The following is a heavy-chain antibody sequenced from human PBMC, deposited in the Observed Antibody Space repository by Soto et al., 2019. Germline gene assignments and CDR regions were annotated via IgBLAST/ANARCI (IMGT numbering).Heavy chain of an antibody. J-gene: IGHJ4*02. CDR2: IYYSGST. Sequence: SETLSLTCTVSGGSISSSSYYWGWIRQPPGKGLEWIGNIYYSGSTYYNPSLKSRVTISVDTSKNQFSLKLSSVTAADTAVYYCASRQGQQQLGGFDYWGQGALVTVSS. CDR1: GGSISSSSYY. V-gene: IGHV4-39*01. D-gene: IGHD6-13*01. CDR3: ASRQGQQQLGGFDY.